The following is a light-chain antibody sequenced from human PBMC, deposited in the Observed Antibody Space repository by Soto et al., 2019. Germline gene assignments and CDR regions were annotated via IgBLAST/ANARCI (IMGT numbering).Light chain of an antibody. CDR1: NRDVGSYNL. V-gene: IGLV2-14*01. J-gene: IGLJ3*02. CDR3: SSYTTTSTLV. Sequence: QSVLTQPASVSGSPGQSITIACTVTNRDVGSYNLVSWYQQRPGEAPKLIISEVRNRPSGISYRFTGSKSGNTASLTISGLQAEDEADYYCSSYTTTSTLVFGGGTKVTVL. CDR2: EVR.